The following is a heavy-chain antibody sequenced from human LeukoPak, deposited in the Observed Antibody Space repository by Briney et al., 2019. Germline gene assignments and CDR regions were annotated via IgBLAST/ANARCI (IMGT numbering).Heavy chain of an antibody. Sequence: GGSLRLSCAASGFSFSDSWMDWVRQAPGKGLEWVANIKPDGSEIYYVDAVKGRFTISRDNAKNSLYLQMNSLRAEDTAVYYCTRSLDYWGQGILVTVSS. CDR1: GFSFSDSW. CDR3: TRSLDY. V-gene: IGHV3-7*02. D-gene: IGHD2-15*01. J-gene: IGHJ4*02. CDR2: IKPDGSEI.